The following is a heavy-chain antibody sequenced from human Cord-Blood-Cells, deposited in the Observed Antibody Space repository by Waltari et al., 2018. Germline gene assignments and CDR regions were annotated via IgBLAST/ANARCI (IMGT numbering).Heavy chain of an antibody. V-gene: IGHV1-24*01. CDR2: FDPEDGET. J-gene: IGHJ4*02. CDR1: GYTLPELS. D-gene: IGHD2-2*01. Sequence: QVQLVQSGAEVKKHGASVKVSCKVSGYTLPELSMPWVRQAPGNGIEGMGGFDPEDGETIYAQKFQGRVTMTEDTSTDTAYMELSSLRSEDTAVYYCATRGRKDHIVVVPAATYYFDYWGQGTLVTVSS. CDR3: ATRGRKDHIVVVPAATYYFDY.